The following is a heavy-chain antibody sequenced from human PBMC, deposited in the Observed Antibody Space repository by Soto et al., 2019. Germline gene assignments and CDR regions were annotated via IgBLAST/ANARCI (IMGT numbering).Heavy chain of an antibody. J-gene: IGHJ4*02. D-gene: IGHD3-9*01. CDR3: ASLSDNDILTGADY. CDR1: GGTFSSYT. Sequence: QVQLVQSGAEVKKPGSSVKVSCKASGGTFSSYTISWVRQAPGQGLEWMGRIIPILGIANYAQKFQGRVTITADKSTSTAYMELSSPRSEDTAVYYCASLSDNDILTGADYWGQGTLVTVSS. CDR2: IIPILGIA. V-gene: IGHV1-69*02.